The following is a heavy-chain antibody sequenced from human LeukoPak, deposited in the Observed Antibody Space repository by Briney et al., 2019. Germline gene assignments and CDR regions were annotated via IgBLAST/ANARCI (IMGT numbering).Heavy chain of an antibody. CDR2: ISSSSSYI. CDR3: ARAYINRRHFDY. CDR1: GFTFSSYS. Sequence: KSGGSLRLSCAASGFTFSSYSMNWVRQAPGKGLEWVSSISSSSSYIYYADSVKGRFTISRDNAKNSLYLQMNSLRAEDTAVYYCARAYINRRHFDYWGQGTLVTVSS. D-gene: IGHD6-13*01. V-gene: IGHV3-21*01. J-gene: IGHJ4*02.